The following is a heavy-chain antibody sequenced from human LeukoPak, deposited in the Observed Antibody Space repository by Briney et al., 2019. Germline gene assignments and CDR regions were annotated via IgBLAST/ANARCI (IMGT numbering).Heavy chain of an antibody. CDR1: GYSFTSYW. CDR3: ARQVTICSSSWYYFDY. Sequence: GESLKISCKGSGYSFTSYWIGWVRQMPGKGLEWMGIIYPGDSDTRYSPSFQGQVTISADKSISTAYLQWSSLKASDTAMYYCARQVTICSSSWYYFDYWGQGTLVTVSS. V-gene: IGHV5-51*01. D-gene: IGHD6-13*01. J-gene: IGHJ4*02. CDR2: IYPGDSDT.